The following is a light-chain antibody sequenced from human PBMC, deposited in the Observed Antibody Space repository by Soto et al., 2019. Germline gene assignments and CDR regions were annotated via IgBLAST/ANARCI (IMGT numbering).Light chain of an antibody. J-gene: IGKJ5*01. CDR3: QQFDNLPFT. Sequence: DIQMTQSPSSLSASVGDRVTIICQASQDINNYLNWYQQKPGKAPKLLIYDSSNLEIGVPSRFSGSGYGTRFSFTISSLQTEDIATYYCQQFDNLPFTFGQGTRLEIK. CDR2: DSS. V-gene: IGKV1-33*01. CDR1: QDINNY.